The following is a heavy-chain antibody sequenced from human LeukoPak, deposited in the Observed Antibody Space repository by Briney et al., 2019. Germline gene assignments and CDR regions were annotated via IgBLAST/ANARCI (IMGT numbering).Heavy chain of an antibody. V-gene: IGHV4-34*01. CDR1: GGSISSDGYS. CDR3: ARKTSCSGGSCYSGWFDP. Sequence: SETLSLTCAVSGGSISSDGYSWSWIRQPPGEGLDWIGEINHSGSTNYNPSLKSRVTISVDTSKNQFSLKLSSVTAADTAVYYCARKTSCSGGSCYSGWFDPWDQGTLVTVSS. CDR2: INHSGST. D-gene: IGHD2-15*01. J-gene: IGHJ5*02.